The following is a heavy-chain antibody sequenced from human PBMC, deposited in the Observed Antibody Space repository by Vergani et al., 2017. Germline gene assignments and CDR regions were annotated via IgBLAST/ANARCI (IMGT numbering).Heavy chain of an antibody. CDR1: GFTSRYYG. J-gene: IGHJ1*01. D-gene: IGHD2-15*01. Sequence: QVHLVESGGGVVQPGRSLRLSCGVSGFTSRYYGMHWVRQAPGKGLEWVAVISYDGTQKYYADSVKGRFTISRDNSKSTLYLQMNSLRTEDTAVYYCATKSCGTPGCQIGYFREWGQGTLVTVSS. CDR3: ATKSCGTPGCQIGYFRE. CDR2: ISYDGTQK. V-gene: IGHV3-30*03.